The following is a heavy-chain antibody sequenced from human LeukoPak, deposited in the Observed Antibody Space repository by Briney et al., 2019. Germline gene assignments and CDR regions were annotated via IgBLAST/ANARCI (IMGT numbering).Heavy chain of an antibody. V-gene: IGHV1-3*01. CDR1: GYTFTSYA. CDR2: INAGNGNT. CDR3: AREGSSGYRLLDY. Sequence: GASVKVSCKASGYTFTSYAMHWVRQAPGQRLEWMGWINAGNGNTKYSQKFQGRVTITGDTSASTAYMELSSLRSEDTAVYYCAREGSSGYRLLDYWGQGTLVTVSS. J-gene: IGHJ4*02. D-gene: IGHD3-22*01.